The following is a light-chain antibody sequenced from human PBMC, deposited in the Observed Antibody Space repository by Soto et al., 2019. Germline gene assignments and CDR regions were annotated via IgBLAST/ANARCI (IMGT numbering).Light chain of an antibody. CDR1: QSVSSY. CDR2: HAS. CDR3: QQRANGPPMYT. Sequence: EIVLTQSPATLSLSAGERATLSCRASQSVSSYLAWYHQKPGQVPRLLIYHASNRATGIPARFSGSGSGTDFTLTISSLEPEDFAVYYCQQRANGPPMYTFGQGTKLEIK. J-gene: IGKJ2*01. V-gene: IGKV3-11*01.